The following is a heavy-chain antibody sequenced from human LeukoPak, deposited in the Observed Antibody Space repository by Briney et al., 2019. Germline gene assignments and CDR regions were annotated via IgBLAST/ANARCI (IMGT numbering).Heavy chain of an antibody. Sequence: SGGSLRLSCAASGFTFSSYWMHWVRQAPGKGLVWVSRINSDGSITSYADSVKGRFTISRDNANNTLYLQMNSLRAEDTAVYYCARGDYYGSGSYYHYYYYYMDVWGKGTTVIISS. J-gene: IGHJ6*03. CDR3: ARGDYYGSGSYYHYYYYYMDV. V-gene: IGHV3-74*01. D-gene: IGHD3-10*01. CDR1: GFTFSSYW. CDR2: INSDGSIT.